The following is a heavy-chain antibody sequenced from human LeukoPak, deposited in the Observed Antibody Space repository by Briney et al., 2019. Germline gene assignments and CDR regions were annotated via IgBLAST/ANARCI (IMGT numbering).Heavy chain of an antibody. Sequence: PGGSLKLSCAASGFTLSGSAIHWVRQSSGKGLEWVGHIDKKDNFYATTSAASVTGRFTISRDDSKNTAYLQMNSLKTEDTALYFCTRDRGTYDCLATRGQGTLVTVSS. CDR3: TRDRGTYDCLAT. CDR2: IDKKDNFYAT. CDR1: GFTLSGSA. J-gene: IGHJ4*02. D-gene: IGHD2-21*02. V-gene: IGHV3-73*01.